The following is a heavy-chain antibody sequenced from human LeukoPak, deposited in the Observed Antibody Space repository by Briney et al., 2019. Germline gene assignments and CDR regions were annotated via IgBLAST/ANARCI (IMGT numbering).Heavy chain of an antibody. Sequence: GGSLRLSCAASGFTFSSYAMSWVRQAPGRGLEWVSAISGSGGSTYYADSVKGRFTISRDNSKNTLYLQMNSLRAEDTAVYYCAKSGGWSNRPFDYWGQGTLVTVSS. CDR2: ISGSGGST. CDR1: GFTFSSYA. J-gene: IGHJ4*02. D-gene: IGHD6-19*01. V-gene: IGHV3-23*01. CDR3: AKSGGWSNRPFDY.